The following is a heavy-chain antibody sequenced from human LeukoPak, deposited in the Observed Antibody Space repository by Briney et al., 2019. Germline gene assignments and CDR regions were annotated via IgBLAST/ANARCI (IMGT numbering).Heavy chain of an antibody. J-gene: IGHJ4*02. V-gene: IGHV1-69*06. CDR3: ASGTTDIVVVPATLRNYYFDY. CDR2: IIPMFGTA. D-gene: IGHD2-2*01. CDR1: GGTFSSYG. Sequence: ASVKVSCKASGGTFSSYGISWVRQAPGQGLEWMGGIIPMFGTAKYAQKFQGRVTITADKSTSTAYMELSSLRSEDTAVYYCASGTTDIVVVPATLRNYYFDYWGQGTLVTVSS.